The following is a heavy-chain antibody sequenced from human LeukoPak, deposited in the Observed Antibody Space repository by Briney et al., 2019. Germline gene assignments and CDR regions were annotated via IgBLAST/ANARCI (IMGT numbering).Heavy chain of an antibody. D-gene: IGHD4-23*01. CDR3: ARDYGGNGLFDY. Sequence: SETLSLTCTVSGGSISSYYWRWIRQPPGKGLEWIGYIYTSGSTNYNPSLKSRVTISVDTSKNQFFLKLSSVTAADTAVYYCARDYGGNGLFDYWGQGPLVTVSS. CDR2: IYTSGST. J-gene: IGHJ4*02. V-gene: IGHV4-4*09. CDR1: GGSISSYY.